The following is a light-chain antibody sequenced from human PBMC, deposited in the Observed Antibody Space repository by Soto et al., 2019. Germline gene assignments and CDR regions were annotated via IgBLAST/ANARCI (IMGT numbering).Light chain of an antibody. V-gene: IGKV3-20*01. J-gene: IGKJ3*01. CDR1: QTVYANY. CDR2: GAS. CDR3: QQYAFLPLT. Sequence: EVVLTQSPGTLSLSPGETATLSCRASQTVYANYLAWYQKKPGQAPRLLIYGASNRATGIPDRFSGSGSGTDFTLTISRLEPEDFAVYSCQQYAFLPLTFGPGTKVDIK.